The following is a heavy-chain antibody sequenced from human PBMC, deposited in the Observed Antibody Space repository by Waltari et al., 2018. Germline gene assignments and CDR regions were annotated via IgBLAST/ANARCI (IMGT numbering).Heavy chain of an antibody. CDR3: ATEGSSRDSFDI. D-gene: IGHD1-26*01. J-gene: IGHJ3*02. Sequence: EVQLVESGGGLVQPGGSLRLSCAASGFIFSTYEMNWVRQAPGKGLEWVSYISSSGTAIYYADSVKGRFTISRDNAKNSLYLQINSLRVEDTAVYYCATEGSSRDSFDIWGQGTMVTVSS. CDR2: ISSSGTAI. CDR1: GFIFSTYE. V-gene: IGHV3-48*03.